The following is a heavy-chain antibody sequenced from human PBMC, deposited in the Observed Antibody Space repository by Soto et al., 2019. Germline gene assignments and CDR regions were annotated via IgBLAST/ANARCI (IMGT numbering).Heavy chain of an antibody. CDR2: IFYSGST. CDR3: AGTYN. J-gene: IGHJ3*01. CDR1: GGSISSYY. Sequence: SETLSLTCTVSGGSISSYYWSWIRQPPGKGLEWIGYIFYSGSTNYNPSLESRVSISVDTSKNQLSLKLSSVTAADTDVYYCAGTYNWGQGTMVTVSS. D-gene: IGHD1-1*01. V-gene: IGHV4-59*01.